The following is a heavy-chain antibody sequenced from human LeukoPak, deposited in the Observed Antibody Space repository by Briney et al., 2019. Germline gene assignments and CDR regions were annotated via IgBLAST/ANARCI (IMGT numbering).Heavy chain of an antibody. J-gene: IGHJ6*03. V-gene: IGHV4-34*01. D-gene: IGHD6-6*01. CDR3: ARPRIAARRRDYMDV. CDR1: GGSFSGYY. CDR2: INHSGST. Sequence: SETLSLTCAVYGGSFSGYYWSWIRQPPGKGLEWIGEINHSGSTNYNPSLKSRVTISVDTSKNQFSLKLSSVAAADTAVYYCARPRIAARRRDYMDVWGKGTTVTVSS.